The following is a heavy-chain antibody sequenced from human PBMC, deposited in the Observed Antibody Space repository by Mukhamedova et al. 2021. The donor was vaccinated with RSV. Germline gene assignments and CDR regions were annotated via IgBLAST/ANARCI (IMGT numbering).Heavy chain of an antibody. CDR3: ARQLGTGTTWFDY. Sequence: KSRVTISVDTSKNQFSLKLSSVTAADTAVYYCARQLGTGTTWFDYWGQGTLVTVSS. V-gene: IGHV4-39*01. D-gene: IGHD1-1*01. J-gene: IGHJ4*02.